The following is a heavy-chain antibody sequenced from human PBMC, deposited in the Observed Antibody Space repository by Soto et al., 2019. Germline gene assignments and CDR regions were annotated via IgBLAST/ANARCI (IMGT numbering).Heavy chain of an antibody. D-gene: IGHD2-2*01. Sequence: PSETLSLTCTVSGGSISSYYWSWIRQPPGKGLEWIGYIYYSGSTNYNPSLKSRVTISVDTSKNQFSLKLSSVTAADTAVYYCAGTRYCSSTSCYGNNWXDPWGQGTLVTVSS. V-gene: IGHV4-59*08. CDR1: GGSISSYY. CDR2: IYYSGST. J-gene: IGHJ5*02. CDR3: AGTRYCSSTSCYGNNWXDP.